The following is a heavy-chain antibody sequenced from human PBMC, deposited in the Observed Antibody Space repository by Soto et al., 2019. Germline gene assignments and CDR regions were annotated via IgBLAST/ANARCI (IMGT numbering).Heavy chain of an antibody. CDR2: ISSSGDTI. CDR3: ASGSSPFTY. Sequence: GGSLRLSCAASGFTFSDYYMSWIRQAPGKGLEWLSYISSSGDTIYYAATVKGRCTLSKDDAKNSVYLQMNSLRTADTAVYYCASGSSPFTYWGQGALVTVSS. V-gene: IGHV3-11*01. J-gene: IGHJ4*02. D-gene: IGHD6-6*01. CDR1: GFTFSDYY.